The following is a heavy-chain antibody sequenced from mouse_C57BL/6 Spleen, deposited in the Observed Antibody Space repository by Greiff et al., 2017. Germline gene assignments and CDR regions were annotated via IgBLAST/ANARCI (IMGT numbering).Heavy chain of an antibody. CDR3: ARQVDLLRGYYAMDY. CDR2: ISGGGGNT. V-gene: IGHV5-9*01. Sequence: EVQLQESGGGLVKPGGSLKLSCAASGFTFSSYTMSWVRQTPEKRLEWVATISGGGGNTYYPDSVKGRFTISRDNAKNTLYLQMSSLRSEDTALYYCARQVDLLRGYYAMDYWGQGTSVTVSS. J-gene: IGHJ4*01. D-gene: IGHD2-1*01. CDR1: GFTFSSYT.